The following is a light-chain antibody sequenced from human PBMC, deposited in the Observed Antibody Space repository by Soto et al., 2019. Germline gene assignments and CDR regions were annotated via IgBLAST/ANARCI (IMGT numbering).Light chain of an antibody. CDR3: QQYNNWPPGRT. CDR1: QSVSSN. Sequence: EIVMTQSPATLPVSPGERATLSCRASQSVSSNLAWYQQKPGQAPRLLIYGASTRATGIPARFSGSGSGTEFTLTISSLQSEDFAVYYCQQYNNWPPGRTFGQGTKVEIK. V-gene: IGKV3-15*01. CDR2: GAS. J-gene: IGKJ1*01.